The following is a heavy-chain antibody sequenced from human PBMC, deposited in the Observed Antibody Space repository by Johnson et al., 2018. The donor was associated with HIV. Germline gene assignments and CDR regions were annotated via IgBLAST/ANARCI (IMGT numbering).Heavy chain of an antibody. CDR2: ISSNGGST. V-gene: IGHV3-64*01. J-gene: IGHJ3*02. Sequence: VQLVESGGGVVQPGRSLRLSCAASGFTFSSYAMHWVRQAPGKGLEYVSAISSNGGSTYYANSVKGRFTISRDNAKNSLYLQMNSLRAEDTAVYYCAKDFDGAYDAFDIWGQGTMVTVSS. CDR3: AKDFDGAYDAFDI. CDR1: GFTFSSYA. D-gene: IGHD3-9*01.